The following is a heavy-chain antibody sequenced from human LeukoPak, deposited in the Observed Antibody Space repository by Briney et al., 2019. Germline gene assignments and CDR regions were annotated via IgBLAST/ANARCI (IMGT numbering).Heavy chain of an antibody. D-gene: IGHD6-19*01. Sequence: ASVKVSCKASGYTFTSYAMNWVRQAPGQGLEWMGWINTNTGNPTYAQGFTGRFVFSLDTSVSTAYLQISSLKAEDTAVYYCARTDSSEYHGAFDIWGQGTMVTVSS. J-gene: IGHJ3*02. CDR1: GYTFTSYA. CDR3: ARTDSSEYHGAFDI. V-gene: IGHV7-4-1*02. CDR2: INTNTGNP.